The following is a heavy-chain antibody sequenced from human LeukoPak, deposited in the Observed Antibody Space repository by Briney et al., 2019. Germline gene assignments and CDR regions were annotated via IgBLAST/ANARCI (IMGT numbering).Heavy chain of an antibody. D-gene: IGHD5-12*01. CDR2: IYPGDSDT. CDR3: ARRGYNGYDSGSYYYMDV. J-gene: IGHJ6*03. CDR1: GYSFTSYW. Sequence: PGESLKISCKGSGYSFTSYWIGWVRQMPGKGLEWMGIIYPGDSDTRYSPSFQGQVTVSADKSISTAYLQWSSLKASDTAMYYCARRGYNGYDSGSYYYMDVWGKGTTVTVSS. V-gene: IGHV5-51*01.